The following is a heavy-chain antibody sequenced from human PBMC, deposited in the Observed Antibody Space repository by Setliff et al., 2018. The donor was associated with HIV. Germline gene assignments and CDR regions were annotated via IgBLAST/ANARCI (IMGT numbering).Heavy chain of an antibody. CDR2: MHNSGST. CDR1: GDSISSSAYY. Sequence: PSETLSLTCTVSGDSISSSAYYWGWIRQPPGKGLEWIGSMHNSGSTYYNPSVKSRVTISVDTSKNQFSLKLSSVTAADTAVYYCARSSRCSSTSCYSGADYWGQGTLVTVSS. D-gene: IGHD2-2*01. J-gene: IGHJ4*02. V-gene: IGHV4-39*07. CDR3: ARSSRCSSTSCYSGADY.